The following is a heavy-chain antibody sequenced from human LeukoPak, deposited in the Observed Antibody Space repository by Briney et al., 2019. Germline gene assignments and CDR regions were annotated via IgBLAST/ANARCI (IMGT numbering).Heavy chain of an antibody. J-gene: IGHJ4*02. CDR3: ARELHSGSYYFDY. D-gene: IGHD1-26*01. Sequence: SETLSLTCSVSGYSISNAYYWGWIRQPPGKGLEWFGSLYHSGSTYYNPSLKSRVTTSVDTSKNRFSLKLTSVTAADTAVYFCARELHSGSYYFDYWGQGTLVTVSS. CDR2: LYHSGST. V-gene: IGHV4-38-2*02. CDR1: GYSISNAYY.